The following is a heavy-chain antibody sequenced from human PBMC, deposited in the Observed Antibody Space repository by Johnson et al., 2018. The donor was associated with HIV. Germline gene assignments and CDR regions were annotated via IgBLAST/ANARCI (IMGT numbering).Heavy chain of an antibody. J-gene: IGHJ3*02. Sequence: QMLLVESGGGVVQPGRSLRLSCAAYGFTFSSYGMHWVRQAPGKGLEWVAVIWYDGSNKYYADSVKGRFTISRDNSKNTLYLQMNSLRAEDTAVYYCAKDLGTGDDAFDIWGQGTMVTVSS. V-gene: IGHV3-33*06. CDR2: IWYDGSNK. CDR3: AKDLGTGDDAFDI. CDR1: GFTFSSYG. D-gene: IGHD7-27*01.